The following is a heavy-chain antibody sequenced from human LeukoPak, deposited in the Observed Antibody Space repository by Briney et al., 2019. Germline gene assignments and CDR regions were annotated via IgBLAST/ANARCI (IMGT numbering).Heavy chain of an antibody. J-gene: IGHJ4*02. D-gene: IGHD5-24*01. CDR2: ISSSSYI. CDR3: ARDKRNSQFDY. CDR1: GFTFSSYS. Sequence: GGSLRLSCAASGFTFSSYSMNWVRQAPGKGLEWVSSISSSSYIYYADSVKGRFTISRDNAKNSLYLQMNSLRAEDTAVYYCARDKRNSQFDYWGQGTLVTVSS. V-gene: IGHV3-21*01.